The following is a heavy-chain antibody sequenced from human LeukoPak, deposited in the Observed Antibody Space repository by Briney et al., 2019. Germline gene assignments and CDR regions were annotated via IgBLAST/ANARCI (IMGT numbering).Heavy chain of an antibody. CDR2: ISAYNGNT. Sequence: GSVKLSCKASGYTFTSYGINWVRQAPGQGLEWMAWISAYNGNTNYADKLKGRVTMSTDTSTRTAYMELRSLRSDDTAVYHCARDGGPYYYDSLNWFDPWGQGTLVTVSS. CDR1: GYTFTSYG. CDR3: ARDGGPYYYDSLNWFDP. J-gene: IGHJ5*02. D-gene: IGHD3-22*01. V-gene: IGHV1-18*01.